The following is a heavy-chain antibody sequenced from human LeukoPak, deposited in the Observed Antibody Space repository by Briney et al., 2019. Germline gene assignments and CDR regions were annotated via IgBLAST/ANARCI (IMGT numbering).Heavy chain of an antibody. CDR3: ARGVALHSDGWTPPVY. D-gene: IGHD6-19*01. V-gene: IGHV3-66*01. J-gene: IGHJ4*01. CDR2: IYSGGST. CDR1: GFTVSSNY. Sequence: PGGSLRLSCAASGFTVSSNYMSWVRQAPGRGLEWVSVIYSGGSTYYVDSVKGRFTISRDNSKNTLYLQMNSLRAEDTAVYYCARGVALHSDGWTPPVYWGQEPWSPSPQ.